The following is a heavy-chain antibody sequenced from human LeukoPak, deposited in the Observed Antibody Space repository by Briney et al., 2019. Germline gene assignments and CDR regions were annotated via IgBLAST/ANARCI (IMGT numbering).Heavy chain of an antibody. J-gene: IGHJ3*02. CDR1: GGSISSRSYY. CDR2: IYYGGSI. V-gene: IGHV4-39*01. D-gene: IGHD3-16*01. Sequence: ASETLSLTCTVSGGSISSRSYYWGWIRQPPGKGLEWIGNIYYGGSIYYNPSLKSRVTISVDTSKNQFSLKLSSVTAADTAVYYCARPKGSPIAGVGGDAFDIWGQGTMVTVSS. CDR3: ARPKGSPIAGVGGDAFDI.